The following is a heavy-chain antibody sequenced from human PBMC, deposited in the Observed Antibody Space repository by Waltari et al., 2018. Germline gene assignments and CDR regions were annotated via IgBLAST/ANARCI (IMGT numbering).Heavy chain of an antibody. CDR2: INQRGST. CDR1: GGSFSGYY. Sequence: QVQLQQWGAGLLKPSETLSLTCAVYGGSFSGYYWSWIRQPPGKGLEWIGEINQRGSTNYNPSLKSRVTISVDTSKNQFSLKLSSVTAADTAVYYCASRDSGDSNYWGQGTLVTVSS. J-gene: IGHJ4*02. D-gene: IGHD3-22*01. CDR3: ASRDSGDSNY. V-gene: IGHV4-34*01.